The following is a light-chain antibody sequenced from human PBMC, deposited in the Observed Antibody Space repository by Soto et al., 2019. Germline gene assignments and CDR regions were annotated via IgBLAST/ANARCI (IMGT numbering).Light chain of an antibody. J-gene: IGLJ3*02. Sequence: QSVRTQPPSVSGAPGQRVTISCTGSSSNIGAGYDVHWYQQLPGTAPKLLIYGNSNRPSGVPDRFSGTKSGTSASLAITGLQVEDEADYYCQPYDSSLSGWVFGGGSKVTVL. CDR1: SSNIGAGYD. CDR3: QPYDSSLSGWV. V-gene: IGLV1-40*01. CDR2: GNS.